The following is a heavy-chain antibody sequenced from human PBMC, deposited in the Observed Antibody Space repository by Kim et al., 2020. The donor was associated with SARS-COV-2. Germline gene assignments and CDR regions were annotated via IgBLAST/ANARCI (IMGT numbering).Heavy chain of an antibody. CDR3: ARDPQRRGHRPYYYGSGSYSGWFDP. V-gene: IGHV7-4-1*02. CDR1: GYTFTSYA. J-gene: IGHJ5*02. CDR2: INTNTGNP. Sequence: ASVKVSCKASGYTFTSYAMNWVRQAPGQGLEWMGWINTNTGNPTYAQGFTGRFVFSLDTSVSTAYLQISSLKAEDTAVYYCARDPQRRGHRPYYYGSGSYSGWFDPWGQGTLVTVSS. D-gene: IGHD3-10*01.